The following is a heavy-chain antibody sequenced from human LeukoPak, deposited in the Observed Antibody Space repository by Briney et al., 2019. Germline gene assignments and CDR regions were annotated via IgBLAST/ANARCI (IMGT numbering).Heavy chain of an antibody. CDR2: IYSGGST. D-gene: IGHD5-12*01. V-gene: IGHV3-53*01. CDR3: ARDGVATRGLNYFDY. CDR1: GFTVSSNY. J-gene: IGHJ4*02. Sequence: PGGSLRLSCAASGFTVSSNYMSWVRQAPGKGLEWVLVIYSGGSTYYADSVKGRFTISRDNSKNTLYLQMNSLRAEDTAVYYCARDGVATRGLNYFDYWGQGTLVTVSS.